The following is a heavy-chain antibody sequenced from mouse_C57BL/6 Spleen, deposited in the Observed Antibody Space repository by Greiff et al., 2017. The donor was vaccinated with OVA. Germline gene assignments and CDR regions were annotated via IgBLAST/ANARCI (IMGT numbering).Heavy chain of an antibody. Sequence: QVQLKQSGPGLVAPSQSLSITCTVSGFSLTSYGVHWVRQPPGKGLEWLVVIWSDGSTPYNSALKSRLSISKDNSKSQVFLKMNSLQTDDTAMYYCARQTSYDYDAMDYWGQGTSVTVSS. D-gene: IGHD1-1*01. V-gene: IGHV2-6-1*01. CDR3: ARQTSYDYDAMDY. CDR2: IWSDGST. CDR1: GFSLTSYG. J-gene: IGHJ4*01.